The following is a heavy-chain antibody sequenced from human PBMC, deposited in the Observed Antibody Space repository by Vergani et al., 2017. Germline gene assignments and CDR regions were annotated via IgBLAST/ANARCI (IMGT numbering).Heavy chain of an antibody. CDR1: GYTFTAYY. CDR3: AREPPLTGFCDC. CDR2: ISPDGFST. J-gene: IGHJ4*02. V-gene: IGHV1-46*03. Sequence: QVQLVQSGAEVGKPGASVKISCKASGYTFTAYYIHWVRQAPEQGLEWVGVISPDGFSTFYAQKSQGRVTITRDTSTSTVYVEVTSLRSDDAAVFYCAREPPLTGFCDCWGQGTLVTVSS. D-gene: IGHD3-9*01.